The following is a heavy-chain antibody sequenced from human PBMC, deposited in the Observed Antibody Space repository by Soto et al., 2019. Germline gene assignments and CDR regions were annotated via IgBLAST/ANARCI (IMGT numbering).Heavy chain of an antibody. Sequence: SETLSLTCTVSGVSISSTSYYWGWFRQPPGKGLEWIGTIYYGGSSYSNPSLKGRVTISLDTSKNQFSLTLTSVTAADTAVYYCAKHGSYWGQGPLVTVSS. J-gene: IGHJ4*02. CDR3: AKHGSY. V-gene: IGHV4-39*01. CDR1: GVSISSTSYY. CDR2: IYYGGSS.